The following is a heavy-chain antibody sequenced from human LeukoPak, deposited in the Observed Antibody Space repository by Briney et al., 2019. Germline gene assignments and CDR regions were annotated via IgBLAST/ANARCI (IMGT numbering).Heavy chain of an antibody. CDR3: ARNVSSSNEG. D-gene: IGHD6-13*01. CDR2: IDPSDSYT. J-gene: IGHJ4*02. Sequence: GESLQISCKGSGYSFTSYWISWVRQMPGKGLEWMGRIDPSDSYTNYSPSFQGHVTISADKSISTVDLQCSSLKAAYTAMYYCARNVSSSNEGWVQGTLVTVS. CDR1: GYSFTSYW. V-gene: IGHV5-10-1*01.